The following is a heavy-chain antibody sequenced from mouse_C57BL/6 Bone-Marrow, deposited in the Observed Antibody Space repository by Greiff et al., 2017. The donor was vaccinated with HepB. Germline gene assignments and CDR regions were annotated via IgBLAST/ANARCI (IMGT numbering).Heavy chain of an antibody. J-gene: IGHJ3*01. CDR2: IRLKSDNYAT. CDR1: GFTFSNYW. Sequence: EVMLVESGGGLVQPGGSMKLSCVASGFTFSNYWMNWVRQSPEKGLEWVAQIRLKSDNYATHYAESVKGRFTISRDDSKSSVYLQMNNLRAEDTGIYYCTGPMIKAWFAYWGQGTLVTVSA. CDR3: TGPMIKAWFAY. V-gene: IGHV6-3*01. D-gene: IGHD2-4*01.